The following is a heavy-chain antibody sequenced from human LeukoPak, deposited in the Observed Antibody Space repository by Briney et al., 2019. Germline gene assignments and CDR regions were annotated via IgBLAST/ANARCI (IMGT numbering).Heavy chain of an antibody. CDR3: ARVGGIAVAEYYYYYMDV. J-gene: IGHJ6*03. V-gene: IGHV3-21*01. Sequence: TGGSLRLSCAASGFTFSSYSMNWVRQAPGKGLEWVSSISSSSSYIYYADSVKGRFTISRDNAKNSLYLQMNSLRAEDTAVYYCARVGGIAVAEYYYYYMDVWGKGTTVTVSS. CDR1: GFTFSSYS. D-gene: IGHD6-19*01. CDR2: ISSSSSYI.